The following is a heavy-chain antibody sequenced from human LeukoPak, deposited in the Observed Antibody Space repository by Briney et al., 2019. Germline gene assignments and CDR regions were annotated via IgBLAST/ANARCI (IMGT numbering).Heavy chain of an antibody. CDR1: GYTFTSYG. CDR3: ARDWDYTRGYDVFDI. V-gene: IGHV1-18*01. CDR2: ISANSGNR. J-gene: IGHJ3*02. Sequence: ASVKVSCKASGYTFTSYGISWVRLAPGQGLEWVGWISANSGNRHYAQKVQDRVTMSTDTFTNTIYMELRSLRSDDTAVYYCARDWDYTRGYDVFDIWGQGTMVTVSS. D-gene: IGHD2-2*02.